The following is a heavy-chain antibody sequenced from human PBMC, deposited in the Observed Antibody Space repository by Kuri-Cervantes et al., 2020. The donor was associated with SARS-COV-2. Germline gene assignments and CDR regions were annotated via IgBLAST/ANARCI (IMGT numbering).Heavy chain of an antibody. CDR2: ISWNSGSI. CDR3: AKDVAPDCSGPSRYLDY. Sequence: GGSLRLSCAASGFTFDDYAMHWVRQAPGKGLEWVSGISWNSGSIGYADSVKGRFTISRDNSKNTLYLQMNTMRPEDTAIYYCAKDVAPDCSGPSRYLDYWGQGNLVTGSS. V-gene: IGHV3-9*01. CDR1: GFTFDDYA. J-gene: IGHJ4*02. D-gene: IGHD2-15*01.